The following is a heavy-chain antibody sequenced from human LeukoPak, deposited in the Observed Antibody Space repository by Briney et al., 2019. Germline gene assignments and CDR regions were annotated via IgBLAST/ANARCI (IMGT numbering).Heavy chain of an antibody. CDR1: GGSFSGYY. J-gene: IGHJ4*02. D-gene: IGHD2-15*01. CDR3: ARYKRTRYCSGGSCYSGGFDY. Sequence: SETLSLTCAVYGGSFSGYYCSWIRQPPGKGLEWIGEINHSGSTNYNPSLKSRVTISVDTSKNQFSLKLSSVTAADTAVYYCARYKRTRYCSGGSCYSGGFDYWGQGTLVTVSS. CDR2: INHSGST. V-gene: IGHV4-34*01.